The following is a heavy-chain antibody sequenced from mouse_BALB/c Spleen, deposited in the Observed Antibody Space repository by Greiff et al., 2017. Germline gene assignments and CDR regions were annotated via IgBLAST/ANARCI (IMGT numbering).Heavy chain of an antibody. CDR3: ARNYGSSYWYFDV. Sequence: EVQLVESGGGLVQPGGSRKLSCAASGFTFSRFGMHWVRQAPEKGLEWVAYLSSGSSTIYYADTVKGRFTIPRDNPKNTLFLQMTSLRSEDTAMYYCARNYGSSYWYFDVWGAGTTVTVSS. D-gene: IGHD1-1*01. CDR1: GFTFSRFG. J-gene: IGHJ1*01. V-gene: IGHV5-17*02. CDR2: LSSGSSTI.